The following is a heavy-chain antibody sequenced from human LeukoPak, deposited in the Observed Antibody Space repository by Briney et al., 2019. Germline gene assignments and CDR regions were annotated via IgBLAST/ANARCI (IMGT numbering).Heavy chain of an antibody. Sequence: ASVKVSCKASGGTFSSYAISWVRQAPGQGLEWMGGIIPIVGTANYAQKFQGRVTITADEPTSTAYMELSSLRSEDTAVYYCARDREITMVRGEFDYWGQGTLVTVSS. D-gene: IGHD3-10*01. V-gene: IGHV1-69*13. J-gene: IGHJ4*02. CDR3: ARDREITMVRGEFDY. CDR1: GGTFSSYA. CDR2: IIPIVGTA.